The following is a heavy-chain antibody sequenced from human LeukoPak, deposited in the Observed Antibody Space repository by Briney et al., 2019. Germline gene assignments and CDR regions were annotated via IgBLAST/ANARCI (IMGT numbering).Heavy chain of an antibody. Sequence: GGSLRLSCAASGFTFSTYAMSWVRQAPGKGLEWVTTISGGGDKQYADHVKGRFTVSRDDSKNTLYLRMNSLRAEDTALYYCAKDVNSSGYYLGFDYWGQGTLVTVSS. CDR1: GFTFSTYA. V-gene: IGHV3-23*01. D-gene: IGHD3-22*01. J-gene: IGHJ4*02. CDR2: ISGGGDK. CDR3: AKDVNSSGYYLGFDY.